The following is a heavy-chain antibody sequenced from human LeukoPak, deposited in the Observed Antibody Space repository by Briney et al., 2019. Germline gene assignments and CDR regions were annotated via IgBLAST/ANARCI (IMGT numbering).Heavy chain of an antibody. J-gene: IGHJ4*02. CDR3: ARGGYCGGDCYPGRFDY. CDR2: INHSGST. D-gene: IGHD2-21*02. V-gene: IGHV4-34*01. Sequence: PSETLSLTCAVYGGSFSGYYWSWIRQPPGQGLEWIGEINHSGSTNYNPSLKSRVTISVDTSKNQFSLKLSSVTAADTAVYYCARGGYCGGDCYPGRFDYSGQGTLVTVSS. CDR1: GGSFSGYY.